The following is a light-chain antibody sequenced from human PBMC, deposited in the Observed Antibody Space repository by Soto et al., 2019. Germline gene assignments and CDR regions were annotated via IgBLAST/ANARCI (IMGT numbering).Light chain of an antibody. V-gene: IGKV1-5*03. J-gene: IGKJ3*01. CDR1: QRISSW. Sequence: DIQMTQSPSTLSASVGDRVTITCRASQRISSWLAWYQQKPGKAPKLLIYKASSLESGVPSRLTGSGSGTEFTLTISSLQTDDFATYSCQQYNSYSSFTFGPGTKVDIK. CDR3: QQYNSYSSFT. CDR2: KAS.